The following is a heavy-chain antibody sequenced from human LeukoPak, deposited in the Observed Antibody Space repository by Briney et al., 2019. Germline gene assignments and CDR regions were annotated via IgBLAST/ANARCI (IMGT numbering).Heavy chain of an antibody. CDR3: ARDLAPTG. D-gene: IGHD4-17*01. Sequence: SETLSLTCTVSSGSISTSNYYWGWVRQPPGKALEWIGNIFYSGSTYYSPSLKSRVTISLDTSRNQFSLKLSSVTAADTAVYYCARDLAPTGWGQGTLVTVSS. CDR1: SGSISTSNYY. J-gene: IGHJ4*02. V-gene: IGHV4-39*07. CDR2: IFYSGST.